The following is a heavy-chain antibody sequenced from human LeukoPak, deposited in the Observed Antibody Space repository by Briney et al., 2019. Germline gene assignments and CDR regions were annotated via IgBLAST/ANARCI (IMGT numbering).Heavy chain of an antibody. D-gene: IGHD4-17*01. V-gene: IGHV4-59*01. CDR3: ARVTYGDYHYYYMDV. J-gene: IGHJ6*03. CDR1: GGSISSCY. Sequence: SETLSLTCTVSGGSISSCYWSWIRQPPGKGLEWIGYIYYSGSTNYDPSLKSRVTISVDTSKNQFSLKLYSVTAADTAVYYCARVTYGDYHYYYMDVWGKGTTVTISS. CDR2: IYYSGST.